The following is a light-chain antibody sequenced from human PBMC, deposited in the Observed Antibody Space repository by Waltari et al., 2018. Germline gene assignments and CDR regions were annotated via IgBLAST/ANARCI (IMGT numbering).Light chain of an antibody. CDR1: QSVGSG. CDR3: QQYNSWPPCV. Sequence: EIVMTQSPATLSVSPGDTATLSCRASQSVGSGLAWYQQKPGQAHRLLIYLTSTMATCSPARFSGSGFGTEFTLTISSLQSEDFAVYYCQQYNSWPPCVFGQGTKLEIK. CDR2: LTS. V-gene: IGKV3-15*01. J-gene: IGKJ2*01.